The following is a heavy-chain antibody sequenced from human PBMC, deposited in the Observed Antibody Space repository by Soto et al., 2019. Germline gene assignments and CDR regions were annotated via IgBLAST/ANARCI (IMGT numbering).Heavy chain of an antibody. J-gene: IGHJ4*02. Sequence: GESLKISCKGSGYSVTSYWIGWVRQMPVKGLEWMGIIYPGDSDTRYSPSFQGQVTISADKSISTADLQWSSLKASDTAMYYCARLPIAVAGSYYFDYWGQGTLVTVSS. CDR2: IYPGDSDT. CDR1: GYSVTSYW. CDR3: ARLPIAVAGSYYFDY. D-gene: IGHD6-19*01. V-gene: IGHV5-51*01.